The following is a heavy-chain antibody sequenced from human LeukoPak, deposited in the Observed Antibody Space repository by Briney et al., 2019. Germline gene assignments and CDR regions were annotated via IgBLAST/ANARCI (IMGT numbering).Heavy chain of an antibody. J-gene: IGHJ4*02. V-gene: IGHV5-51*01. CDR3: ARRAYCGGDCFLYYFDY. Sequence: GESLKISCKGSGYSFTSYWIGRVRQMPGKGLEWMGIIYPGDSDTRYSLSFQGQVTISADKSISTAYLQWSSLKASDTAMYYCARRAYCGGDCFLYYFDYWGQGTLVTVSS. CDR2: IYPGDSDT. CDR1: GYSFTSYW. D-gene: IGHD2-21*02.